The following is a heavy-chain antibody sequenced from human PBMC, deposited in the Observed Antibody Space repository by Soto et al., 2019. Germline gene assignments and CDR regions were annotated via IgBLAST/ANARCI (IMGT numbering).Heavy chain of an antibody. D-gene: IGHD1-26*01. CDR3: ANGSEVDRQELDY. Sequence: QVQLVESGGGVVQPGRSLRLSCAASGFTFSNFGMHWVRQAPGKGLEWVAVISSDGSDKYYSDSVKGRFTISRDNSQNTLFMQMNRLRVEDTAVYYCANGSEVDRQELDYWGQGTLVTVSS. CDR1: GFTFSNFG. J-gene: IGHJ4*02. V-gene: IGHV3-30*18. CDR2: ISSDGSDK.